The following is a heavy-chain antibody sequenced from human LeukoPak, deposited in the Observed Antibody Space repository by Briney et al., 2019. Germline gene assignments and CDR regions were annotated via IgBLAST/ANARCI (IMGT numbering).Heavy chain of an antibody. CDR3: AKEVMVRGAALDY. J-gene: IGHJ4*02. CDR1: GFTVSSNY. CDR2: IRYDGSNK. D-gene: IGHD3-10*01. Sequence: GGSLRLSCAASGFTVSSNYMSWVRQAPGKGLEWVAFIRYDGSNKYYADSVKGRFTISRDNSKNTLYLQMNSLRAEDTAVYYCAKEVMVRGAALDYWGQGTLVTVSS. V-gene: IGHV3-30*02.